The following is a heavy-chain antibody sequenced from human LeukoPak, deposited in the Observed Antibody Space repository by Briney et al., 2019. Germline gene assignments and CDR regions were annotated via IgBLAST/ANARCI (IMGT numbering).Heavy chain of an antibody. CDR3: ARNGEARLWFVY. J-gene: IGHJ4*02. Sequence: SETLSLTCTVSGGSISSSSYYWGWIRQPPGKGLEWIGSIYYSGSTYYNPSLKSRVTISVDTSKNQFSLKLSSVTAADTAVYYCARNGEARLWFVYWGQGTLVTVSS. CDR1: GGSISSSSYY. CDR2: IYYSGST. D-gene: IGHD5-18*01. V-gene: IGHV4-39*07.